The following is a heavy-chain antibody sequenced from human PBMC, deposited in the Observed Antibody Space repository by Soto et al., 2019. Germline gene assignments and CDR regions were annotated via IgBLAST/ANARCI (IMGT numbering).Heavy chain of an antibody. Sequence: EVQLLESGGDLVQPGGSLRLVCAASGFTFSNSGMRWVRQAPAQGLEWVSSIGPSGNTYYSVAVKGRFTISRDISKNTLFLQMDSLRAEDTATYYCAKLLHNSYYKVMDVWGQGTTVTVSS. D-gene: IGHD4-4*01. CDR1: GFTFSNSG. CDR3: AKLLHNSYYKVMDV. V-gene: IGHV3-23*01. J-gene: IGHJ6*02. CDR2: IGPSGNT.